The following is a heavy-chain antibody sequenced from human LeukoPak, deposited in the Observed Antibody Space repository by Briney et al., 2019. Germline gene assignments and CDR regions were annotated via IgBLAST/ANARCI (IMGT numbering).Heavy chain of an antibody. CDR3: ARDQPYGSGSYYYD. V-gene: IGHV4-59*12. J-gene: IGHJ4*02. CDR1: GGSISSYY. D-gene: IGHD3-10*01. Sequence: SETLSLTCTVSGGSISSYYWSWIRQPPGKGLEWIGYIYYSGSTNYNPSLKSRVTISVDTSKNQFSLKLSSVTAADTAVYYCARDQPYGSGSYYYDWGQGTLVTVSS. CDR2: IYYSGST.